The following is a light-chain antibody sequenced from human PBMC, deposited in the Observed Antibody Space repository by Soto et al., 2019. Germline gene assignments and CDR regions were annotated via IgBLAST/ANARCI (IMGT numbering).Light chain of an antibody. Sequence: DIVMTQSPDSLAVSLGERATINCKSSQSVLYSPNNKNYLAWYQQKPGQPPKRLIYWASTRESGVPDRFSGSGSGTDFTRTISSLQAEDVAVYYCQQYYSTPLTFGGGTKVEIK. J-gene: IGKJ4*01. CDR2: WAS. V-gene: IGKV4-1*01. CDR1: QSVLYSPNNKNY. CDR3: QQYYSTPLT.